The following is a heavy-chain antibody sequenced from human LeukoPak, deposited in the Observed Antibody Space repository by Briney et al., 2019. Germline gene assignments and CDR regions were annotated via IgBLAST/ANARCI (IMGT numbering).Heavy chain of an antibody. D-gene: IGHD3-22*01. CDR1: GYSISGVYN. V-gene: IGHV4-38-2*02. CDR2: IYHSGST. J-gene: IGHJ3*02. CDR3: ACLTTADAFDI. Sequence: PSGTLSLTCTVAGYSISGVYNFYCTRRPPGKGLEWIGSIYHSGSTYYNPSLKSRVTISVDTSKNQFSLKLSSVPAADTAVYYCACLTTADAFDIWGQGTMVTVSS.